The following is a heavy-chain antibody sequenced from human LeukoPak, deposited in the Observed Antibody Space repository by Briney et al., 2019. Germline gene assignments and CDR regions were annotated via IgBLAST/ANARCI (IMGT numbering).Heavy chain of an antibody. CDR3: ARGLSSGWHRYYFDY. CDR2: ISSSSSYI. Sequence: GGSLRLSCAASGFTFSSYAMSWVRQAPGKGLEWVSSISSSSSYIYYADSVKGRFTISRDNAKNSLYLQMNSLRAEDTAVYYCARGLSSGWHRYYFDYWGQGTLVTVSS. J-gene: IGHJ4*02. D-gene: IGHD6-19*01. CDR1: GFTFSSYA. V-gene: IGHV3-21*01.